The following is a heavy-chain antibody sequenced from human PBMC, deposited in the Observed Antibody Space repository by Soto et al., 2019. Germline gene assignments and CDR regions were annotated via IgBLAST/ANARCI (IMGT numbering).Heavy chain of an antibody. CDR2: IYHTGIT. J-gene: IGHJ5*02. CDR3: ARDYMVRGVMRWFDP. V-gene: IGHV4-4*02. CDR1: GGSISSSNW. Sequence: PSETLSLTCVVSGGSISSSNWWSWVRQSPGKGLEWIGEIYHTGITNYNPSLKSRVNISVDKSNNQFSLMLRSVTAADTAVYYCARDYMVRGVMRWFDPWGQGTLVTVSS. D-gene: IGHD3-10*01.